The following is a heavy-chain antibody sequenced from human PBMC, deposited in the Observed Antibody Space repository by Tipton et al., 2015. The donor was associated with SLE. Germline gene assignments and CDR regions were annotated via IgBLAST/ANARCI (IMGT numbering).Heavy chain of an antibody. CDR1: GGTFSSYA. D-gene: IGHD3-9*01. J-gene: IGHJ4*02. CDR2: INPSGGST. V-gene: IGHV1-46*01. CDR3: ARSWRDILTASSGYYFDY. Sequence: QSGPEVKKPGSSVKVSCKASGGTFSSYAISWVRQAPGQGLEWMGIINPSGGSTSYAQKFQGRVTMTRDTSTSTVYMEVSSLRSEDPAVYFCARSWRDILTASSGYYFDYWGQGTLVTVSS.